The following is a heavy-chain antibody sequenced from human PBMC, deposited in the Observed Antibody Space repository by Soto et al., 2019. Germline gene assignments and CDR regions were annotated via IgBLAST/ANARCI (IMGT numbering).Heavy chain of an antibody. V-gene: IGHV3-48*03. CDR3: ARAPTYYYGSGSYYNGGYYYYGMDV. CDR1: GLTFGSRA. J-gene: IGHJ6*02. CDR2: ISSSGSTI. Sequence: EVQLLESGGDLIQPGGSLRLSCVASGLTFGSRAMSWVRQSPGEGLEWVSYISSSGSTIYYADSVKGRFTISRDNAKNSLYLQMNSLRAEDTAVYYCARAPTYYYGSGSYYNGGYYYYGMDVWGQGTTVTVSS. D-gene: IGHD3-10*01.